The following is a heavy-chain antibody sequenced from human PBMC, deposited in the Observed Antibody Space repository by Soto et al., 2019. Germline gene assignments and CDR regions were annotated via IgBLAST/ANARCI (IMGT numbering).Heavy chain of an antibody. CDR3: ARLKYYGSGSYSDY. CDR1: GGTFSSYA. J-gene: IGHJ4*02. CDR2: IIPIFGTA. V-gene: IGHV1-69*13. Sequence: SVKVSCKASGGTFSSYAISWVRQAPGQGLEWMGGIIPIFGTANYAQKFQGRVTITADESTSTAYMGLSSLRSEDTAVYYCARLKYYGSGSYSDYWGQGTLVTVSS. D-gene: IGHD3-10*01.